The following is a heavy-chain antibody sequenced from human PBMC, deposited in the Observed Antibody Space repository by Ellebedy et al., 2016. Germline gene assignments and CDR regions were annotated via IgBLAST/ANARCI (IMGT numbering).Heavy chain of an antibody. Sequence: GESLKISXAAFGFTFSSYAMSWVRQAPGKGLEWVSAISGSGGSTYYADSVKGRFTISRDNSKNTLYLQMNSLRAEDTAVYYCAKDRLTLWFGELSNWGQGTLVTVSS. D-gene: IGHD3-10*01. CDR2: ISGSGGST. J-gene: IGHJ4*02. CDR3: AKDRLTLWFGELSN. V-gene: IGHV3-23*01. CDR1: GFTFSSYA.